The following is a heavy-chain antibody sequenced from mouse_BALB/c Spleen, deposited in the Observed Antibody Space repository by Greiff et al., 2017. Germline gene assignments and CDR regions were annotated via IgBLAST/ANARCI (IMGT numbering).Heavy chain of an antibody. J-gene: IGHJ3*01. CDR1: GFTFSSYT. V-gene: IGHV5-12-2*01. CDR3: ARQGIYDGYYAWFAY. CDR2: ISNGGGST. D-gene: IGHD2-3*01. Sequence: EVKVVESGGGLVQPGGSLKLSCAASGFTFSSYTMSWVRQTPEKRLEWVAYISNGGGSTYYPDTVKGRFTISRDNAKNTLYLQMSSLKSEDTAMYYCARQGIYDGYYAWFAYWGQGTLVTVSA.